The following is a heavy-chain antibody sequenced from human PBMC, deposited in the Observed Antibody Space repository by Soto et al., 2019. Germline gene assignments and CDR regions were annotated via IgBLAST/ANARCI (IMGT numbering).Heavy chain of an antibody. J-gene: IGHJ5*02. Sequence: GGSLRLSCGSSGFTFRNYALHWVRQAPGKGLEWVALIWYDGSNEFYADSVKGRFTISRDNSKSTLFLQMNSLRAEDTAVYYCARDGYDFWTGYWFDLWGQGTPVTVSS. D-gene: IGHD3-3*01. CDR3: ARDGYDFWTGYWFDL. CDR2: IWYDGSNE. V-gene: IGHV3-33*01. CDR1: GFTFRNYA.